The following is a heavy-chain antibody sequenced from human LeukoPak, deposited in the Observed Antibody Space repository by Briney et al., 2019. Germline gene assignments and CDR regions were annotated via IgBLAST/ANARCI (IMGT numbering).Heavy chain of an antibody. Sequence: GRSLRLSCAASGFTVSSYGMHWVRQAPGKGLEWVAVIWYDGSNKYYADSVKGRFTISRDNSKNTLYLQMNSLRAEDTAVYYCAKVYSSGWPKGYFDYWGQGTLVTVSS. D-gene: IGHD6-19*01. CDR1: GFTVSSYG. CDR2: IWYDGSNK. V-gene: IGHV3-33*06. CDR3: AKVYSSGWPKGYFDY. J-gene: IGHJ4*02.